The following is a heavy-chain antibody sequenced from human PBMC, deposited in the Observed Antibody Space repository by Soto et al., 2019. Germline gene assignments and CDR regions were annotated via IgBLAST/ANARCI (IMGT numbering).Heavy chain of an antibody. V-gene: IGHV3-7*01. J-gene: IGHJ5*02. CDR2: INQDGSET. D-gene: IGHD5-18*01. CDR1: GFTFTTFY. Sequence: GGSLRLSCAASGFTFTTFYMNWVRQAPGKGLEWVANINQDGSETSYVDSVKGRFTISRDNAKNSLYLQMNSLGAEDTAVYYCARERWLQPDHWGQGILVTVSS. CDR3: ARERWLQPDH.